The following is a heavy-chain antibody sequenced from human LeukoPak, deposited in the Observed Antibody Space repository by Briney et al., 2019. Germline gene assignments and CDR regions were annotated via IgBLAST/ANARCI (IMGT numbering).Heavy chain of an antibody. CDR3: AKGPTPSGGYYYMDV. V-gene: IGHV3-23*01. J-gene: IGHJ6*03. D-gene: IGHD3-10*01. CDR2: ISGGGGRT. CDR1: GFTFSSCV. Sequence: GGSLRLSCAASGFTFSSCVMSWVRQAPGKGLEWVSTISGGGGRTYYADSVKGRFTISRDNSKNTLYLQMNSLRVEDTAVYYYAKGPTPSGGYYYMDVWGKGTTVTVSS.